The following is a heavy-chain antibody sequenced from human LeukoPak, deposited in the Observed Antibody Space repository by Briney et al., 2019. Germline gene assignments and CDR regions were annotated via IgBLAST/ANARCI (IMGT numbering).Heavy chain of an antibody. V-gene: IGHV4-59*01. Sequence: SETLSLTCTVYGGSISSYYCRWIRQPPGKGLEWIGYIYYSGSANYNPSLKSRVTISVDTSKNQFSLKLSSVTAADTAVYYCARDYTHDGMDVWGQGTTVTVSS. J-gene: IGHJ6*02. CDR1: GGSISSYY. CDR2: IYYSGSA. CDR3: ARDYTHDGMDV.